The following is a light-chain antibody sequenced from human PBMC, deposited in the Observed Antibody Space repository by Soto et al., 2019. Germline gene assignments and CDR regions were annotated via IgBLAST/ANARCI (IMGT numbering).Light chain of an antibody. CDR1: SSNIGNNY. Sequence: QSVLTQPPSVSAAPGQKVTISCSGSSSNIGNNYVSWYQQLPGTAPKLLIYDNNKRPSGIPDRFSGSKSGTSATLGITGLQTGDEADYYCGTWDSSLSAGVVFGGGTK. CDR3: GTWDSSLSAGVV. J-gene: IGLJ2*01. V-gene: IGLV1-51*01. CDR2: DNN.